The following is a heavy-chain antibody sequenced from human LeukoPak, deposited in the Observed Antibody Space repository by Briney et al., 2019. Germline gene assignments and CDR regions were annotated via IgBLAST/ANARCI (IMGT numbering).Heavy chain of an antibody. CDR2: ITYDGSSE. D-gene: IGHD3-16*01. Sequence: PGGSLRLPCVASGFTFSNYGMHWVRQAPGKGLEWVATITYDGSSEYYADSVKDRFTVSRDNSKNTLYLQMSRLKTEDTAVYYCAKRGDGGHKSLEYRGQGTLVSVSS. J-gene: IGHJ4*02. CDR3: AKRGDGGHKSLEY. V-gene: IGHV3-30*18. CDR1: GFTFSNYG.